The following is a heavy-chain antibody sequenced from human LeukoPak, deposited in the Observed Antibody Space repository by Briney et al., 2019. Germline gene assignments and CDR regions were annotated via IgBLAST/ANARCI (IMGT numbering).Heavy chain of an antibody. CDR1: GFTVSSNY. V-gene: IGHV3-66*01. CDR3: ARDINAAMPLLSRYYYYYYMDV. CDR2: IYSGGST. D-gene: IGHD2-2*01. J-gene: IGHJ6*03. Sequence: PGGSLRLSCAASGFTVSSNYMSWVRQAPGKGLEWVSVIYSGGSTYYPGSVKGRFTISRENAKNSLYLQMNSLRAGDTAVYYCARDINAAMPLLSRYYYYYYMDVWGKGTTVTISS.